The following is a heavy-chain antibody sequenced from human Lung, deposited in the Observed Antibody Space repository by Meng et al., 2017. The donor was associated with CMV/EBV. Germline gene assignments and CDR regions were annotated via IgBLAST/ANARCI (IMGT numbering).Heavy chain of an antibody. D-gene: IGHD2-2*02. CDR2: IKSKTDGGTT. CDR3: TTEQWCSSTSFYIWGYLGYYYVMDV. J-gene: IGHJ6*02. CDR1: GFTFSNSW. Sequence: GESXKISCAASGFTFSNSWMSWVRQAPGKGLEWVGRIKSKTDGGTTDYAAPVKGRFTISRDDSKNTQYLQMNCLKTEDTAVYYCTTEQWCSSTSFYIWGYLGYYYVMDVXGQGXTVTVSS. V-gene: IGHV3-15*01.